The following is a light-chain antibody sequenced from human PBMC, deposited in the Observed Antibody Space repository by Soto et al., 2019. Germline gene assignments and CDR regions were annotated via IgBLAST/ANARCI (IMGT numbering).Light chain of an antibody. CDR3: KQPGT. V-gene: IGKV1-9*01. J-gene: IGKJ4*01. CDR2: AAS. Sequence: DIQLTQSPSFLSASVGDRVTITCRASQGISSSLAWYQQKPGKAPKLLIYAASTLQSGVTSRFSGSGSGTEFTLTISSLQPEDFATYYCKQPGTFVGGTKVEIK. CDR1: QGISSS.